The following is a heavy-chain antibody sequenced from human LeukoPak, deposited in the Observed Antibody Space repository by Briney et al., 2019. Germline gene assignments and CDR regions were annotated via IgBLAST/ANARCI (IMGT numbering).Heavy chain of an antibody. J-gene: IGHJ4*02. D-gene: IGHD3-22*01. CDR3: GTVNYYDSSGYYKQPDY. CDR1: GFTFSSYA. Sequence: TGGSLRLSCAASGFTFSSYAMSWVRQAPGKGLEWVSAISGSGGSTYYAGSVKGRFTISRDNSKNTLYLQMNSLRAEDTAVYYCGTVNYYDSSGYYKQPDYWGQGTLVTVSS. CDR2: ISGSGGST. V-gene: IGHV3-23*01.